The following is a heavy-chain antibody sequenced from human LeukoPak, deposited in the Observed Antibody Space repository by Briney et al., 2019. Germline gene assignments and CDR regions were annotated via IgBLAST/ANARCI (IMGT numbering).Heavy chain of an antibody. V-gene: IGHV6-1*01. Sequence: PSQALSLTCAIFGDSVSSNRVTWNWIRQSPSRGLEWLGRTYYRSKWYNDYAISVKSRITINPDTSKNQFSLQLNSVTPEDTAVYYCARENDGFDIWGQGTMVTVSS. J-gene: IGHJ3*02. CDR2: TYYRSKWYN. CDR3: ARENDGFDI. CDR1: GDSVSSNRVT.